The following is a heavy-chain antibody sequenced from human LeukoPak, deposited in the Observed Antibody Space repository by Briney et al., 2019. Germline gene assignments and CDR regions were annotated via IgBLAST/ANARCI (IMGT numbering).Heavy chain of an antibody. Sequence: PGGSLRLSCAASGFTFSSYGMHWVRQAPGKGLEWVAVISYDGSNKYYADSVKGRFTISRDNSKNTLYLQMNSLRAEDTAVYYCAKGGSYDHYFDYWGQGTLVTVSS. D-gene: IGHD1-26*01. V-gene: IGHV3-30*18. J-gene: IGHJ4*02. CDR2: ISYDGSNK. CDR1: GFTFSSYG. CDR3: AKGGSYDHYFDY.